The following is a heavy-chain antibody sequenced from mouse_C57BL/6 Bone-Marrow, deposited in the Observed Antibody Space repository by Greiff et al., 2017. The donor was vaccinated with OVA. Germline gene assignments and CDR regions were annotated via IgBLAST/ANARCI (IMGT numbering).Heavy chain of an antibody. D-gene: IGHD2-5*01. CDR3: ASYYSNCDY. CDR1: GYAFSSSW. CDR2: FYPGDGVT. V-gene: IGHV1-82*01. J-gene: IGHJ2*01. Sequence: VQLQQSGPELVKPGASVKISCKASGYAFSSSWMNWVKQRPGTGLEWIGRFYPGDGVTNYNGKFKGKATLTADKSASTAYMQLSSLTSEDSAVYFCASYYSNCDYWGQGTTLTVSS.